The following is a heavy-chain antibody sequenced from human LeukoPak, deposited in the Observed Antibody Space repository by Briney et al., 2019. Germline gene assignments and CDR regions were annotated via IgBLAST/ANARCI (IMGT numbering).Heavy chain of an antibody. J-gene: IGHJ5*02. Sequence: SETLSLTCTVSGGSISSHYWSWIRQPPGKGLGWVGYIYSSGSPNYNPSLKGRVAISVDTSKNQVSLKLSSVTAADTAVYYCARQAGSSWYSVNWFDLWGQGTLVTVSS. CDR3: ARQAGSSWYSVNWFDL. CDR2: IYSSGSP. V-gene: IGHV4-59*08. D-gene: IGHD6-13*01. CDR1: GGSISSHY.